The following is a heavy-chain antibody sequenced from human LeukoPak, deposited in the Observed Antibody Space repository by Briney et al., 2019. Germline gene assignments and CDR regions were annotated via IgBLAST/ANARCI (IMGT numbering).Heavy chain of an antibody. Sequence: GGSLRLSCAASGFTFSNYAMSWVRQAPGKGLEWVSVISGSGGSTYHADSVKDRFTISRDNSNNTLYLQMNSLRAEDTAIYYCAKVRSAVVAAATNYWGQGTLVTVSS. J-gene: IGHJ4*02. V-gene: IGHV3-23*01. CDR3: AKVRSAVVAAATNY. CDR2: ISGSGGST. CDR1: GFTFSNYA. D-gene: IGHD2-15*01.